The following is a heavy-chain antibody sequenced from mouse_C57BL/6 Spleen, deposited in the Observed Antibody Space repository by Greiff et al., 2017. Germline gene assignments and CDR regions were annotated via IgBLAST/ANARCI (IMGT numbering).Heavy chain of an antibody. D-gene: IGHD1-1*01. CDR2: IDPETGGT. J-gene: IGHJ3*01. CDR3: TRPLRTWFAY. CDR1: GYTFTDYE. Sequence: VQGVESGAELVRPGASVTLSCKASGYTFTDYEMHWVKQTPVHGLEWIGAIDPETGGTAYNQKFKGKAILTADKSSSTAYMELRSLTSEDSAVYYCTRPLRTWFAYWGQGTLVTVSA. V-gene: IGHV1-15*01.